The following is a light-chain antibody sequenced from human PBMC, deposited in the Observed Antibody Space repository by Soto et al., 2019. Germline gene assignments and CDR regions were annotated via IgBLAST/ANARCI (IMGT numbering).Light chain of an antibody. CDR1: QSVSSN. CDR3: QQYDNWPLT. J-gene: IGKJ4*01. CDR2: GAS. Sequence: EIVMTQSPATLSVSPGERATLSCRASQSVSSNLAWYQQKSGQTPRLLIYGASTRATDIPARFSGSGSVTEFTLTISSLQSEDFAVYYCQQYDNWPLTFGGGTEVEI. V-gene: IGKV3-15*01.